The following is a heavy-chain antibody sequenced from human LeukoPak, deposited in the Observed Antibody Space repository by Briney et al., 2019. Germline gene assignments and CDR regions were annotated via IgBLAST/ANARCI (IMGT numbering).Heavy chain of an antibody. CDR1: GGSISSYY. Sequence: SETLSLTCTVSGGSISSYYWSWIRQPPGKGLEWIGYIHYSGSIFYNPSLKSRVTMSVDTSKNQFSLKLSSVTAVDTAVYSCARRVTGTTGGNWFDPWGQGTLVTVSS. CDR3: ARRVTGTTGGNWFDP. V-gene: IGHV4-59*12. CDR2: IHYSGSI. J-gene: IGHJ5*02. D-gene: IGHD1-20*01.